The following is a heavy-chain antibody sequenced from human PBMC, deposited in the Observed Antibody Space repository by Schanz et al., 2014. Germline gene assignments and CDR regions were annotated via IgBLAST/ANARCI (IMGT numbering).Heavy chain of an antibody. Sequence: QVQLVESGGGVVQPGRSLRLSCAASGFIFSSYGLHWVRPAPGKGLEWVAFIWYDGSNKYYADSVKGRFTISRDNSKNTLYLQMNSLRAEDTAGYYCARNFGDRLGNGSGYWLGECIDVWGQGTTVTVSS. CDR2: IWYDGSNK. V-gene: IGHV3-33*01. CDR1: GFIFSSYG. CDR3: ARNFGDRLGNGSGYWLGECIDV. D-gene: IGHD3-10*01. J-gene: IGHJ6*02.